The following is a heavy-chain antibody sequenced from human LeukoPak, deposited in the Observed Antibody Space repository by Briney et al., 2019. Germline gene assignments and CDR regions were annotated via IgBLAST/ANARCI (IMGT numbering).Heavy chain of an antibody. J-gene: IGHJ4*02. D-gene: IGHD2-15*01. CDR2: ISSSSSTI. CDR3: ARDLVGGDY. CDR1: GFTFSSYS. Sequence: GGSLRLSCAASGFTFSSYSMMWVRQAPGKGLEWVSYISSSSSTIYYADSVKGRFTISRDNAKNSLYLQMNSLRAEDTAVYYCARDLVGGDYWGQGTLVTVSS. V-gene: IGHV3-48*01.